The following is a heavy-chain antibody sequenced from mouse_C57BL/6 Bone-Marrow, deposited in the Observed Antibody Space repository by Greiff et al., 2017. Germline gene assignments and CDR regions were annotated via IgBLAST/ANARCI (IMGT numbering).Heavy chain of an antibody. CDR1: GYTFTSYG. Sequence: QVQLQQSGAELARPGASVKLSCKASGYTFTSYGISWVKQRTGQGLEWIGEIYPRSGNTYYNEKFKGKATLTADKSSSTAYMELRSLTSEDSAVYCVARGGDYYGSRPSEFGYWGQGTLVTGSA. V-gene: IGHV1-81*01. CDR3: ARGGDYYGSRPSEFGY. CDR2: IYPRSGNT. D-gene: IGHD1-1*01. J-gene: IGHJ3*01.